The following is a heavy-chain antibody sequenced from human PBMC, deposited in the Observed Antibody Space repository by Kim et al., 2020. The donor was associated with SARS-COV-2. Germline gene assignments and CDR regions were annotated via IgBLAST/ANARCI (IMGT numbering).Heavy chain of an antibody. V-gene: IGHV3-30*07. J-gene: IGHJ3*02. Sequence: SGKGRFTISRDNSKNTLYLQMNSLRAEDTAVYYCARDAYYGSGSYGAFDIWGQGTMVTVSS. CDR3: ARDAYYGSGSYGAFDI. D-gene: IGHD3-10*01.